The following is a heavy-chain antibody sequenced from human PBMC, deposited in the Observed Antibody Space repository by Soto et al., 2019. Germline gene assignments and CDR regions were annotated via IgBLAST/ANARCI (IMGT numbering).Heavy chain of an antibody. CDR1: GGSLSGYF. CDR3: AKVVVAATRHTDFDS. Sequence: PSETLSLTCTVSGGSLSGYFWSWIRQPPGKGLEWIGYIYYDGSTYYNPSLKSRVSISVDTSKNHFSLKLSSATAADTAVYYCAKVVVAATRHTDFDSWGQGTLVTVSS. CDR2: IYYDGST. V-gene: IGHV4-59*04. D-gene: IGHD2-15*01. J-gene: IGHJ4*02.